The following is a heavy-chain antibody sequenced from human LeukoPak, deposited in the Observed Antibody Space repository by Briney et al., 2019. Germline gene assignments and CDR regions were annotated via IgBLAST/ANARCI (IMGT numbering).Heavy chain of an antibody. Sequence: SETLSLTCTVSGGSIRSSYYYWGWIRQPPGKGLEWIGSIYDSGSTYYNPSLKSRVTISVDTSKNQFSLKLNSVTAADTAVYYCARGDYGDYLRFDYWGQGTLVTVSS. D-gene: IGHD4-17*01. CDR2: IYDSGST. J-gene: IGHJ4*02. CDR1: GGSIRSSYYY. V-gene: IGHV4-39*01. CDR3: ARGDYGDYLRFDY.